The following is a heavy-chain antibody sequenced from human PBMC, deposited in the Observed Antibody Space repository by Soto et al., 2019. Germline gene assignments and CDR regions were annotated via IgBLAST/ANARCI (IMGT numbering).Heavy chain of an antibody. V-gene: IGHV4-39*01. J-gene: IGHJ5*02. D-gene: IGHD2-15*01. CDR3: SRRYCSGGSCYPTGTWFVP. CDR1: GGPISSSSYY. Sequence: SETLSLTCTVSGGPISSSSYYWGWIRQPPGKGLEWIGSIYYSGSTYYNPSLKSRVTISVDTSKNQFSLKLSSVTAADTAVYCCSRRYCSGGSCYPTGTWFVPWGQGTLVTVSS. CDR2: IYYSGST.